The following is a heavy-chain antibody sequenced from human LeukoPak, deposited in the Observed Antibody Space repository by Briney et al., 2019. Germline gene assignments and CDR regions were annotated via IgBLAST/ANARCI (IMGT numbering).Heavy chain of an antibody. D-gene: IGHD4-11*01. V-gene: IGHV4-38-2*02. CDR1: GHSIANGYQ. Sequence: SETLSLTCTVSGHSIANGYQWAWIRQPPGKRLEWIGSIYQSGSTYDNLSLKSRLTMPVDTSKNQFSLKMRSVTAADTARYYCARSEINDYMRFWGQGILVTVSS. CDR2: IYQSGST. J-gene: IGHJ4*02. CDR3: ARSEINDYMRF.